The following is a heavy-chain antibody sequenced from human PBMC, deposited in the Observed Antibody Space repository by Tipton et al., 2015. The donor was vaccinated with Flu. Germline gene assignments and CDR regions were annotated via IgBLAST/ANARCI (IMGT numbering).Heavy chain of an antibody. V-gene: IGHV4-31*01. Sequence: TLSLTCKVSSVSISSGGYYWSWIRQHPGKDLEWIGFISYSGNTYYNPSHKGLGTISVDTSKNQFSLKLSSVTAADTAAYYCARARGYCSGGHCYSYYFDYWGQGTLITVSS. J-gene: IGHJ4*02. D-gene: IGHD2-15*01. CDR3: ARARGYCSGGHCYSYYFDY. CDR2: ISYSGNT. CDR1: SVSISSGGYY.